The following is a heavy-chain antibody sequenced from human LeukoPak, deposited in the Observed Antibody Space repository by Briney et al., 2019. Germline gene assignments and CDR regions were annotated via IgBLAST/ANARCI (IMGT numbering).Heavy chain of an antibody. CDR1: GFTFSSYA. CDR2: ISYDGSNK. Sequence: GRSLRLSCAASGFTFSSYAVHWVRQAPGKGLEWVAVISYDGSNKYYADSVKGRFTISRDNSKNTLYLQMNSLRAEDTAVYYCAKGPWLAYPYYFDYWGQGTLVTVSS. V-gene: IGHV3-30*04. CDR3: AKGPWLAYPYYFDY. D-gene: IGHD6-19*01. J-gene: IGHJ4*02.